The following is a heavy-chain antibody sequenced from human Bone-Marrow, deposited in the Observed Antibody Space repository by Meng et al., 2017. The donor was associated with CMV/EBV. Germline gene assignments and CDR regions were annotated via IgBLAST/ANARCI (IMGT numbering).Heavy chain of an antibody. D-gene: IGHD1-26*01. J-gene: IGHJ4*02. CDR2: MNPNRGNT. CDR3: ARAWTRGGSQPGY. V-gene: IGHV1-8*01. CDR1: GYTFSNYD. Sequence: ASVKVSCKASGYTFSNYDIIWVRQASGQGLEWVGWMNPNRGNTAYAQKFQGRVTMTRDTSTSIAYMELSSLRSGDTAVYYCARAWTRGGSQPGYWGQGTLVTVSS.